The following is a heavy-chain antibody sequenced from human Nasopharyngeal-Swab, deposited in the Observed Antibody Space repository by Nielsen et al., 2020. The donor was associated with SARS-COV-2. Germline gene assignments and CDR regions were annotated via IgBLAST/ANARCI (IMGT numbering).Heavy chain of an antibody. V-gene: IGHV3-23*01. CDR1: GFTFNIYA. Sequence: GESLKISCIASGFTFNIYAMARVRRTPGRGLQWVSGISASGGSTYYTDSVEGRFAVSRDNSRNTLYLQMHSLRVEDTALYYCAKDDVVRGDAFDIWGQGTMVTVSS. D-gene: IGHD3-10*01. CDR2: ISASGGST. J-gene: IGHJ3*02. CDR3: AKDDVVRGDAFDI.